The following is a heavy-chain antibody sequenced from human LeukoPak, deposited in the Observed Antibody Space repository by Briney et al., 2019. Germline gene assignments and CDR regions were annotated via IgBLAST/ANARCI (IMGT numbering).Heavy chain of an antibody. Sequence: SGGSLTLSCAASGFTFSSYAMHWVRQAPGKGLEWVAVISYDGSNKYYADSVKGRFTISRDNSKNTLYLQMNSLRAEDTAVYYCASLTTVTTFDAFDIWGQGTMVTVSS. CDR1: GFTFSSYA. CDR3: ASLTTVTTFDAFDI. V-gene: IGHV3-30-3*01. D-gene: IGHD4-17*01. J-gene: IGHJ3*02. CDR2: ISYDGSNK.